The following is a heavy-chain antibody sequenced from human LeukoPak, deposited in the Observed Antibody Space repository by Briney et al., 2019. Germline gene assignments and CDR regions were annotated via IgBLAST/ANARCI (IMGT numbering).Heavy chain of an antibody. J-gene: IGHJ2*01. CDR3: ARDRLRNWYFDL. CDR2: IYNSGST. Sequence: SETLSLTCTVSGGSISTYYWSWIRQPPGKGLEWIGYIYNSGSTNYNPPLKSRVTISVDTSKNQFSLYLNSVTAADTAVYYCARDRLRNWYFDLWGRGTLVTVSS. D-gene: IGHD5-12*01. CDR1: GGSISTYY. V-gene: IGHV4-59*01.